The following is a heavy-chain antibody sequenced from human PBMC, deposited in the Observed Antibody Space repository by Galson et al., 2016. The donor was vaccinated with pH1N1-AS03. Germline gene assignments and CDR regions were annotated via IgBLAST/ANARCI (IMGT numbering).Heavy chain of an antibody. CDR3: ARDRHDYGPDPFDI. J-gene: IGHJ3*02. V-gene: IGHV4-31*03. CDR1: GTYISNGGYY. Sequence: TLSLTCTVSGTYISNGGYYWGWIRQLPGKGLEWMGYIYYSGTTYYNPSLKSRVTISVDMSKNQFSLKLNSVTAADTAVYYCARDRHDYGPDPFDIWGQGTMVTVSS. CDR2: IYYSGTT. D-gene: IGHD4-17*01.